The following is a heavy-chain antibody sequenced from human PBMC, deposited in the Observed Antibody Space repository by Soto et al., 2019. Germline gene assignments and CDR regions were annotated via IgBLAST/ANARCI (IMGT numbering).Heavy chain of an antibody. CDR2: LSGTADST. CDR3: AKDNGNYGSGTFAH. CDR1: GFTVTKFA. Sequence: GGSLRLSCTASGFTVTKFAMSWVRQAPGKGLEWVSLLSGTADSTDYADSVKGRFTISRDDSKATLYLQMTGLRAEDTAVYYCAKDNGNYGSGTFAHWGPGTLVTVSS. D-gene: IGHD3-16*01. V-gene: IGHV3-23*01. J-gene: IGHJ4*01.